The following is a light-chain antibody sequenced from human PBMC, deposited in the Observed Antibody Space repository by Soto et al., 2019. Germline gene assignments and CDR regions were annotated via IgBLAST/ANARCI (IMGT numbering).Light chain of an antibody. CDR1: QSISTW. CDR3: QQYNTFPLT. CDR2: KAS. J-gene: IGKJ4*01. Sequence: DIQMTQSPSTLSASVGDRVTITCRASQSISTWLAWYQPKAGKAPKLLIYKASSLEGGVPSRFSGSGSGTAYNLTISRLQPDDFATYYCQQYNTFPLTFGGGTTVDI. V-gene: IGKV1-5*03.